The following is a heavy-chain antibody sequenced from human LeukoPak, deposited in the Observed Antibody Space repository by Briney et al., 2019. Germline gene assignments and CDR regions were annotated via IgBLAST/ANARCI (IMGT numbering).Heavy chain of an antibody. Sequence: GGSLRLSCAASGFTFSSYAMSWVRQAPGKGLEWVSAISGSGGSTYYADSVKGRFTISRDNSKNTLYLQMNSLRAEDTAVYYCARTWIQLWLRGSWYFDYWGQGTLVTVSS. D-gene: IGHD5-18*01. CDR1: GFTFSSYA. CDR2: ISGSGGST. V-gene: IGHV3-23*01. J-gene: IGHJ4*02. CDR3: ARTWIQLWLRGSWYFDY.